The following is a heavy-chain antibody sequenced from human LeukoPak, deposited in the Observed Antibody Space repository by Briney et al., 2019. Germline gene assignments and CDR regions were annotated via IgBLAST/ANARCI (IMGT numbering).Heavy chain of an antibody. CDR1: GFSFSDYY. D-gene: IGHD6-25*01. CDR3: ARGSGLAAD. V-gene: IGHV3-11*04. Sequence: GGSLRLSCAASGFSFSDYYMNWIRQAPGKGLEWVSYISHTGTTTNYADSVKGRFTISRDNAKNSLYLQMISLRVEDTAVYHCARGSGLAADWGQGTLVTVSS. CDR2: ISHTGTTT. J-gene: IGHJ4*02.